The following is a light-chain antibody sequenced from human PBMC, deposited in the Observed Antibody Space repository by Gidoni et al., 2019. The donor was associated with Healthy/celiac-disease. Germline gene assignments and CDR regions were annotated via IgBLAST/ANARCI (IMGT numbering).Light chain of an antibody. CDR2: GAS. V-gene: IGKV3-15*01. CDR3: QQYNNWPPT. J-gene: IGKJ1*01. Sequence: IVMTQSPATLPVSPGERATLSCRASQSVSSNLAWYQQKPGQAPRLLIYGASTRATGIPARFSGSGSGTEFTLTISSLQSEDFAVYYCQQYNNWPPTFGQGTKVEIK. CDR1: QSVSSN.